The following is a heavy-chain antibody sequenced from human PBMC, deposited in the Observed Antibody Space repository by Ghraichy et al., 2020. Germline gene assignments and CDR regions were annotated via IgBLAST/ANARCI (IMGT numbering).Heavy chain of an antibody. J-gene: IGHJ3*02. CDR3: AKGGRMAMIRGDAFDI. CDR1: GFTFSSYA. D-gene: IGHD3-22*01. Sequence: GESLRLSCAASGFTFSSYAMSWVRQAPGKGLEWVSAISGSGGSTYYADSVKGRFTISRDNSKNTLYLQMNSLRAEDTAVYYCAKGGRMAMIRGDAFDIWGQGTMVTVSS. CDR2: ISGSGGST. V-gene: IGHV3-23*01.